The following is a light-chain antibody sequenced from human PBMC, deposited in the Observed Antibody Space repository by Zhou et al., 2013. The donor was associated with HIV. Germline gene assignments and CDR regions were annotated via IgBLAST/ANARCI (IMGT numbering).Light chain of an antibody. CDR2: GAA. V-gene: IGKV3-20*01. CDR3: QQYDSSPRT. Sequence: EIVLTQSPGTLSLSPGDSATLSCRASQSVSSNYVAWYQQRPGQAPRLLMYGAASRAADIPDRFSGSGSGTDFTLTISRLEPEDFAVYYCQQYDSSPRTFGQGTKVEIK. J-gene: IGKJ1*01. CDR1: QSVSSNY.